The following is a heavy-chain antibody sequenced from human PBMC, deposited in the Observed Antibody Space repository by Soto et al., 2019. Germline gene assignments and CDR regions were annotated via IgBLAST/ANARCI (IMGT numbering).Heavy chain of an antibody. J-gene: IGHJ4*02. CDR3: AKDREGTVADYFDY. CDR2: ISGSGDNR. D-gene: IGHD6-19*01. Sequence: EVQLLGSGGGLVQPGGSLRLSCAASGFTFSSYAMSWVRQAPGKGLEWVSSISGSGDNRYYADSVKGQFTISRDNSKNTLYLQMNSLRDADTAVYYCAKDREGTVADYFDYWGQGTLVSVSS. CDR1: GFTFSSYA. V-gene: IGHV3-23*01.